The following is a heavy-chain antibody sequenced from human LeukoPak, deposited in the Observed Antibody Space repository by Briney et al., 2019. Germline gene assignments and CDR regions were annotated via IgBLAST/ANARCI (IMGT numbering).Heavy chain of an antibody. D-gene: IGHD3-16*01. J-gene: IGHJ3*02. CDR1: GGTFSSNA. V-gene: IGHV1-69*04. Sequence: ASVKVSCKASGGTFSSNAINWVRQAPGQGLEWMGRFIPILGIADYAQKFQGRVTITADKSTSTAYMELSSLRSADMAVYYCARRGDSFDAFDIWGQGTMVTVSS. CDR3: ARRGDSFDAFDI. CDR2: FIPILGIA.